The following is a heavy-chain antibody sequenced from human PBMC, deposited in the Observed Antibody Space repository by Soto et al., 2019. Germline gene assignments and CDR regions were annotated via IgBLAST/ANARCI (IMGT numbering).Heavy chain of an antibody. J-gene: IGHJ4*02. CDR1: GFTFSSYA. CDR2: ISYDGSNK. Sequence: GGSLRLSCAASGFTFSSYAMHWVRQAPGKXLEWVAVISYDGSNKYYADSVKGRFTISRDNSKNTLYLQMNSLRAEDTAVYYCAREELARRKHYAFWSRYYTGRYFDYWGQGTLVTVSS. D-gene: IGHD3-3*01. V-gene: IGHV3-30-3*01. CDR3: AREELARRKHYAFWSRYYTGRYFDY.